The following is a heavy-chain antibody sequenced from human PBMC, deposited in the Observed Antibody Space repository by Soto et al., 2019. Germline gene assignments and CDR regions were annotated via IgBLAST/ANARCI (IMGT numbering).Heavy chain of an antibody. J-gene: IGHJ5*02. Sequence: PSETLSLTCTVSGGSISSSSYYWGWIRQPPGKGLERIGIIFFSGSTFYNPSLKSRVIISVDTSKNQFSLKLSFVTAADTAFFYCARIPGSYYDFWNWFDPWGQGTLVTVSS. CDR2: IFFSGST. D-gene: IGHD3-3*01. CDR3: ARIPGSYYDFWNWFDP. CDR1: GGSISSSSYY. V-gene: IGHV4-39*01.